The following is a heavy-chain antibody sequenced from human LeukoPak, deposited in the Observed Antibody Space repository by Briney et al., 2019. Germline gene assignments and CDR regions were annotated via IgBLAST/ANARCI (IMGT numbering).Heavy chain of an antibody. D-gene: IGHD6-13*01. Sequence: ASVKVSCKASGYTFTGYYMHWVRQAPGQGLEWMGWINPNSGGTNYAQKFQGRVTMTTDTSTSTAYMELRSLRSDDTAVYYCARSTAAGIRWKADFDYWGQGTLVTVSS. J-gene: IGHJ4*02. CDR2: INPNSGGT. V-gene: IGHV1-2*02. CDR3: ARSTAAGIRWKADFDY. CDR1: GYTFTGYY.